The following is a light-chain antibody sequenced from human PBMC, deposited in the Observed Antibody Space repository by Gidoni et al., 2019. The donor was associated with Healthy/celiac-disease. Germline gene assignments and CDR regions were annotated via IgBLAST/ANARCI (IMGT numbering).Light chain of an antibody. CDR3: QQFNSYPPT. J-gene: IGKJ4*01. V-gene: IGKV1-13*02. CDR1: QGISSA. CDR2: DAS. Sequence: AIQLTQSPSSLSASVGDRVTITCRASQGISSALAWYKQKPGKAPKLLIYDASSLESGVPSRFSGSGSGTDFTLNISSLQPEDFATYYCQQFNSYPPTFGGGTKVEIK.